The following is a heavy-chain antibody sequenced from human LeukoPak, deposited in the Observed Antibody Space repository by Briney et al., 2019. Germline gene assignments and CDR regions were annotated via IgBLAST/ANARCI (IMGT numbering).Heavy chain of an antibody. V-gene: IGHV3-7*01. Sequence: GGSLRLSCAASGFTFSSYWMSWVRQAPGKGREWVANIKQDGSEKYYVDSVKGRFTISRDNAKNSLYLQMNSLRAEDTAVYYCARVVGYDFWSGFNWFDPWGQGTLVTVSS. J-gene: IGHJ5*02. CDR1: GFTFSSYW. D-gene: IGHD3-3*01. CDR2: IKQDGSEK. CDR3: ARVVGYDFWSGFNWFDP.